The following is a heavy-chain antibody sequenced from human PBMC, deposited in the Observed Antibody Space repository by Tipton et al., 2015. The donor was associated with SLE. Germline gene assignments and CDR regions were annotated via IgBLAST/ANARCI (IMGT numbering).Heavy chain of an antibody. CDR2: INHSGST. J-gene: IGHJ4*02. Sequence: LRLSCVASGFTFGSYVMSWVRQAPGKGLEWIGEINHSGSTNYNPSLKSRVTISVDTSKNQFSLKLSSVTAADTAVYYCARGLMVRGVKVDYWGQGTLVTVSS. V-gene: IGHV4-34*01. CDR1: GFTFGSYV. CDR3: ARGLMVRGVKVDY. D-gene: IGHD3-10*01.